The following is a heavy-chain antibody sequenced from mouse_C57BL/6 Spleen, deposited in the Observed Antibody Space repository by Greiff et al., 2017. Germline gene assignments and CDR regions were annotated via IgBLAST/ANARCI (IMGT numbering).Heavy chain of an antibody. J-gene: IGHJ1*03. CDR3: ARAYYYDRDRDWYFDV. D-gene: IGHD2-10*01. Sequence: EVKLVESGGGLVKPGGSLKLSCAASGFTFSDYGMHWVRQAPEKGLEWVAYISSGSSTIYYADTVKGRFTISRDNAKNTLFLQMTSLRSEDTAMDYCARAYYYDRDRDWYFDVWGTGTTVTVSS. CDR2: ISSGSSTI. V-gene: IGHV5-17*01. CDR1: GFTFSDYG.